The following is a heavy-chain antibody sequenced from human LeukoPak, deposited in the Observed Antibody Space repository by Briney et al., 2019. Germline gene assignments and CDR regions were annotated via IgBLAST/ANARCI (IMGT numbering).Heavy chain of an antibody. D-gene: IGHD6-19*01. V-gene: IGHV3-23*01. CDR1: GFTFSSYA. J-gene: IGHJ4*02. CDR2: ISGSGGST. CDR3: ARHPHSSGWLYYFDY. Sequence: SGGSLRLSCAASGFTFSSYAMSWVRQAPGKGLEWVSAISGSGGSTYYADSVKGRFTISRDNSKNTLYLQMNSLRAEDTAVYYCARHPHSSGWLYYFDYWGQGTLVTVSS.